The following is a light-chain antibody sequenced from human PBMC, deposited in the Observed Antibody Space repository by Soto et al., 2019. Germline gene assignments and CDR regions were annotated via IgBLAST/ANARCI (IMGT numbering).Light chain of an antibody. CDR1: QGISSW. Sequence: DIQVTQSPSSVSASIGDTVTITCRASQGISSWLAWYQQKPGKAPKLLIYTASSLQSGVTSRFSGSGSGTDFTLTISSLQPEDFAPYYCQPANSFPRTFGQGTKVDIK. CDR2: TAS. CDR3: QPANSFPRT. V-gene: IGKV1-12*01. J-gene: IGKJ1*01.